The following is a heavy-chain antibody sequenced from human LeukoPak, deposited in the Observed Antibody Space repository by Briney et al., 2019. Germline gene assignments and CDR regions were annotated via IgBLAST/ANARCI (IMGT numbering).Heavy chain of an antibody. CDR1: GFTFSSYG. J-gene: IGHJ5*02. Sequence: PGGSLRLSCAASGFTFSSYGMHWVRQAPGKGLEWVAVISYDGSNKYYADSVKGRFTISRDNSKNTLYLQMTSLRPEDTAVYYCTRGLGAIRGGWFDPWGQGTLVTVSS. D-gene: IGHD1-26*01. CDR3: TRGLGAIRGGWFDP. V-gene: IGHV3-30-3*01. CDR2: ISYDGSNK.